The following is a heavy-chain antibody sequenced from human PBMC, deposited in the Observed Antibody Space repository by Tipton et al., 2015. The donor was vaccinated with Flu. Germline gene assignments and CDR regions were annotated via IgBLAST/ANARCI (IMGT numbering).Heavy chain of an antibody. CDR2: ISHSGGT. J-gene: IGHJ4*02. CDR3: ARSTYYYGSGSSDY. Sequence: TLSLTCAVSGDSISSGYYWGWIRQPPGKGLEWIGCISHSGGTYYNPSLKSRVTISIDTARNQFSQRLSSVTATDTAVYYCARSTYYYGSGSSDYWGQGTLVTVSS. V-gene: IGHV4-38-2*01. D-gene: IGHD3-10*01. CDR1: GDSISSGYY.